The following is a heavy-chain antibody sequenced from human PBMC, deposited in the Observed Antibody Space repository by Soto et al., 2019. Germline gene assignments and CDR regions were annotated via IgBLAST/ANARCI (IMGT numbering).Heavy chain of an antibody. CDR2: IKSKSDGGTI. CDR3: VRDKWLQLFDY. J-gene: IGHJ4*02. CDR1: GFTFSNAW. V-gene: IGHV3-15*01. Sequence: GGSLRLSCAASGFTFSNAWMSWVRQAPGKGLEWVGRIKSKSDGGTIDYADSVKGRFTISRDNAGNSLYLQLNSLRAEDTAVYYCVRDKWLQLFDYWGQGTLVTVSS. D-gene: IGHD5-12*01.